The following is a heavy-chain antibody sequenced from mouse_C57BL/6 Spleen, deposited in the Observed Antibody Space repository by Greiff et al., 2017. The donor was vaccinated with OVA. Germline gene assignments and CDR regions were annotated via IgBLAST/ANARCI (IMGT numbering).Heavy chain of an antibody. CDR2: IDPEDGDT. CDR3: TGKNGCYGGDY. V-gene: IGHV14-1*01. D-gene: IGHD2-3*01. J-gene: IGHJ4*01. CDR1: GYTFTGYY. Sequence: VQLQQPGAELVRPGASVKLSCKASGYTFTGYYMHWVKQRPEQGLEWIGRIDPEDGDTNYNPKFKGKATMTADTSSTTAYLQLSSLTSEDTAVYYCTGKNGCYGGDYWGQGTSVTVSS.